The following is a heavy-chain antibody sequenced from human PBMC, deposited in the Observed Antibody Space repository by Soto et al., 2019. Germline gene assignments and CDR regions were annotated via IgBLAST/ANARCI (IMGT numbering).Heavy chain of an antibody. CDR1: GFTFSDYY. CDR3: ARDRGYTYGFDF. CDR2: ISSSSSTI. Sequence: GGSLRLSCSLSGFTFSDYYMSWIRQAPGKGLEWVSFISSSSSTIYYADSVKGRFTISRDNAKNSLYLQMNSLRDEDTAVYYCARDRGYTYGFDFWGQGALVTVSS. D-gene: IGHD5-18*01. V-gene: IGHV3-11*04. J-gene: IGHJ4*02.